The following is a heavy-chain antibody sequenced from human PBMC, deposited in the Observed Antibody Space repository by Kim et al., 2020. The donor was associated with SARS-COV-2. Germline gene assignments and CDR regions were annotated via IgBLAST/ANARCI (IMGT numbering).Heavy chain of an antibody. J-gene: IGHJ4*02. Sequence: GGSLRLSCAASGFTFSSYSMNWVRQAPGKGLEWVSYISSSSSTIYYADSVKGRFTISRDTSKNSLYLQMNSLRDEDTAVYYCAREVRVGAARGLPALAFDYXGQGTLVTVSS. V-gene: IGHV3-48*02. CDR3: AREVRVGAARGLPALAFDY. CDR1: GFTFSSYS. D-gene: IGHD6-6*01. CDR2: ISSSSSTI.